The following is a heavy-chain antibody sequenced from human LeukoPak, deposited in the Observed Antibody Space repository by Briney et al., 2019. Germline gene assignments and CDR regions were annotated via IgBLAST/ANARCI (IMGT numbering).Heavy chain of an antibody. J-gene: IGHJ4*02. D-gene: IGHD3-10*01. Sequence: GGSLRLSCAASGFTFSSYSMNWVRQAPGKGLEWVSSIISSSSYIYYADSVKGRFTISRDNAKNSLYLQMNSLRAEDTAVYYCARTWWDAFGEYYFDYWGQGTLVTVSS. CDR1: GFTFSSYS. CDR2: IISSSSYI. V-gene: IGHV3-21*01. CDR3: ARTWWDAFGEYYFDY.